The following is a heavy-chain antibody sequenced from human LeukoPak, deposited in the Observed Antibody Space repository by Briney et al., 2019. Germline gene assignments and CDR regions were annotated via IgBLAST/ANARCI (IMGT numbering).Heavy chain of an antibody. Sequence: SETLSLTCSVSGYSISSGYYWTWIRQPPGKGLEWIGSIYHSGSTYYNPSLKSRVTMSVDTSKKQFSLKLSSVTAADTAVYYCARHGVEYGFDPWGQGTLVTVSS. CDR2: IYHSGST. CDR1: GYSISSGYY. J-gene: IGHJ5*02. CDR3: ARHGVEYGFDP. V-gene: IGHV4-38-2*02. D-gene: IGHD2-8*01.